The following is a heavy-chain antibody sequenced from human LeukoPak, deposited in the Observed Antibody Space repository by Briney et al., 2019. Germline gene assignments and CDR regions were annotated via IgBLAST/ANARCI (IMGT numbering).Heavy chain of an antibody. J-gene: IGHJ4*02. Sequence: GGSLRLSCAASGFTFSSYAMSWVRQAPGKGLEWVSGISWNSGSIGYADSVKGRFTISRDNAKNSLYLQMNSLRAEDTALYYCAKSGGATRGSFDYWGQGTLVTVSS. CDR3: AKSGGATRGSFDY. D-gene: IGHD1-26*01. CDR1: GFTFSSYA. CDR2: ISWNSGSI. V-gene: IGHV3-9*01.